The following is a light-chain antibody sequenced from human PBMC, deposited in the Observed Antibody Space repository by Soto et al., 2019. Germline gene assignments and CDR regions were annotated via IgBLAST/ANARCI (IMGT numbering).Light chain of an antibody. CDR3: QQYAPSPAIT. CDR2: GVS. J-gene: IGKJ5*01. Sequence: ETVLTQSPGTLSLPPGERATLSCRASQSVSSNYLVWYQQKPGQAPRLLISGVSTRATGIPDRFSGSGSGTDFTLTISRLEPEDVAVYYCQQYAPSPAITFGQGTRVEIK. CDR1: QSVSSNY. V-gene: IGKV3-20*01.